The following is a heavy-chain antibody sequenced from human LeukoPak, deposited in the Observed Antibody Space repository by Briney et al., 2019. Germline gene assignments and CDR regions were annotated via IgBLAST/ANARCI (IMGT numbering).Heavy chain of an antibody. V-gene: IGHV5-51*01. D-gene: IGHD5-12*01. Sequence: SLKISXKGSGYIFTSYWIGWVRQMPGKGLEWMGIIYPGDSDTIYSPSFQGQVTTSADKSISTAYLQWSSLKASDTAMYYCARHSAGDGYDYYFDYWGQGTLVTVSS. J-gene: IGHJ4*02. CDR2: IYPGDSDT. CDR3: ARHSAGDGYDYYFDY. CDR1: GYIFTSYW.